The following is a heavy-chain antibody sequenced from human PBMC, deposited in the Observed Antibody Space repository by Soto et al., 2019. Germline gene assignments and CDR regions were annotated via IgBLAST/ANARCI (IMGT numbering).Heavy chain of an antibody. Sequence: EVQLVETGGGLIQPGGSLILSCAASGFTVSSKYMSWLRQAPGKGLEWVSIIYSDGNTYYADSVKGRFTISRDNSKNKLNLKMNSLRAEYTAVYFFARGRGNCVVTTCYLPFDSWGQGTLVTVSS. CDR2: IYSDGNT. D-gene: IGHD2-2*01. CDR1: GFTVSSKY. CDR3: ARGRGNCVVTTCYLPFDS. V-gene: IGHV3-53*02. J-gene: IGHJ4*02.